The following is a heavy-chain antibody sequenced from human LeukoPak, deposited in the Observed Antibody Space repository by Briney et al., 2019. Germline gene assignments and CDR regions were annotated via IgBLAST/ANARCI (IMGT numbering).Heavy chain of an antibody. J-gene: IGHJ4*02. CDR3: ARVDVVIPYFDY. CDR2: INGSGGST. D-gene: IGHD4-23*01. Sequence: GGSLRLSCAASGFTFSSYAMSWVRQAPGKGLEWVSAINGSGGSTYYADSVKGRFTISRDNSKNTLYLQMNSLRAEDMAVYYCARVDVVIPYFDYWGQGTLVTVSS. V-gene: IGHV3-23*01. CDR1: GFTFSSYA.